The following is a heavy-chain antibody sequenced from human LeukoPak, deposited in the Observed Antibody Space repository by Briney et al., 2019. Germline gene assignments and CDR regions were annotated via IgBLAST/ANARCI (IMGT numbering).Heavy chain of an antibody. Sequence: SETLSLTCTVSGGSISSYYWSWIRQPAGKGLEWIGRIYTSGSTNYNPSLKSRDTMSVDTSKNQFSLKLSSVTAADTAVYYCAREQHDYGDYEYFDYWGQGTLVTVSS. J-gene: IGHJ4*02. V-gene: IGHV4-4*07. D-gene: IGHD4-17*01. CDR1: GGSISSYY. CDR3: AREQHDYGDYEYFDY. CDR2: IYTSGST.